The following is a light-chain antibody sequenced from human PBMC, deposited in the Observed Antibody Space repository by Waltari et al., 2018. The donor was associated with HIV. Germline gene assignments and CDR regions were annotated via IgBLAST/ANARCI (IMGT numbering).Light chain of an antibody. V-gene: IGLV1-40*01. CDR2: GNT. CDR1: SSTIGAGYY. J-gene: IGLJ2*01. Sequence: SVLTQPPSVSGAPGQRVTVSCAASSSTIGAGYYVHWYQQFPGAAPKLLSYGNTKRPAWVADRFSGSKSGTAAARAITGLQAEDEAFYYCQSVDTSLGGSRVVGGGTKVTVL. CDR3: QSVDTSLGGSRV.